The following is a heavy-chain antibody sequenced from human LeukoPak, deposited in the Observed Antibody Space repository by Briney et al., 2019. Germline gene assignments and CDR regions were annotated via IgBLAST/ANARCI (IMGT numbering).Heavy chain of an antibody. J-gene: IGHJ6*02. V-gene: IGHV3-23*01. CDR3: ARDFMVRGVNYGMDV. Sequence: GGSLRLSCAASGFTFSSYAMSWVRQAPGKGLEWVSAISGSGGSTYYADSVKGRFTISRDNSKNTLYLQMNSLRAEDTAVYYCARDFMVRGVNYGMDVWGQGTTVTVSS. CDR1: GFTFSSYA. D-gene: IGHD3-10*01. CDR2: ISGSGGST.